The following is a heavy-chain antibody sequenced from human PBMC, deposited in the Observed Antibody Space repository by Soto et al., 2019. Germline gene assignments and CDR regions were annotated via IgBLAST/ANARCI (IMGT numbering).Heavy chain of an antibody. V-gene: IGHV1-8*01. J-gene: IGHJ6*02. CDR2: MNPNSGNT. D-gene: IGHD5-12*01. Sequence: VQLVQSGAEVKKPGASVKVSCKASGYTFTSYDINWVRQATGQGLEWMGWMNPNSGNTGYAQKFQGRVTMTRNTSLRTAYMELSSLRSEDTAVYYCARGRSGDDYYYYYGMDVWGQGTTVTVSS. CDR1: GYTFTSYD. CDR3: ARGRSGDDYYYYYGMDV.